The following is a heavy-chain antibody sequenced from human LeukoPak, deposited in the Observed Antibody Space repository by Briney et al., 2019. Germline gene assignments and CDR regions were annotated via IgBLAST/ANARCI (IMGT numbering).Heavy chain of an antibody. V-gene: IGHV3-74*01. CDR1: GFTFKLYW. Sequence: PGGSLRLSCAASGFTFKLYWMHWVRQVPGKRPVWVSRINDDGSDTIYADSVRGRFTISRDDAKNTVYLQMNSLRAEDTAVYYCAKDVWFGDLVVYWGQGTLVTVSS. J-gene: IGHJ4*02. D-gene: IGHD3-10*01. CDR3: AKDVWFGDLVVY. CDR2: INDDGSDT.